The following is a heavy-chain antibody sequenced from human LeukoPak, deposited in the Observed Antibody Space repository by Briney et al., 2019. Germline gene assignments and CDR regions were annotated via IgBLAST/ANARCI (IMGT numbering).Heavy chain of an antibody. CDR1: GGTFSSYA. CDR2: IIPIFGTA. J-gene: IGHJ4*02. V-gene: IGHV1-69*13. CDR3: ARNSGGSSATAY. Sequence: SVKVSCKASGGTFSSYAISWVRQAPGQGLEWMGGIIPIFGTANCAQKFQGRVTITADESTSTAYMELSSLRSEDTAVYYCARNSGGSSATAYWGQGTLVTVSS. D-gene: IGHD2-15*01.